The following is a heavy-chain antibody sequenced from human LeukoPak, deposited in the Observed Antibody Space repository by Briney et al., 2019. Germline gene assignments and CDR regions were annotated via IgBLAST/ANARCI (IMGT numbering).Heavy chain of an antibody. Sequence: SETLSLTCAVYGESFSGYYWSWVRQPPGKGLEWIGEIHYRGTTNYNPSLKSRVTVSADTSRNQFSLNLTSVTAADTAVYYCARILYSTLAFDYWGQGTLVTVSS. D-gene: IGHD2-15*01. J-gene: IGHJ4*02. CDR3: ARILYSTLAFDY. CDR1: GESFSGYY. CDR2: IHYRGTT. V-gene: IGHV4-34*01.